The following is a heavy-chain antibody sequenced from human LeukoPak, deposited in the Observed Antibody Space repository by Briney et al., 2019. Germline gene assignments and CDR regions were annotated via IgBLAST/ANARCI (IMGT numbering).Heavy chain of an antibody. Sequence: GGSLRLSCAASGFTFSSYWMSWVRQAPGKGLEWVANIKQDGSEKYYVDSVKGRFTISRDNAKNSLYLQLNSLRAEDTAVYYCAREYYDNSGYSHDYWGQGTLVTVSS. J-gene: IGHJ4*02. CDR2: IKQDGSEK. CDR1: GFTFSSYW. D-gene: IGHD3-22*01. CDR3: AREYYDNSGYSHDY. V-gene: IGHV3-7*01.